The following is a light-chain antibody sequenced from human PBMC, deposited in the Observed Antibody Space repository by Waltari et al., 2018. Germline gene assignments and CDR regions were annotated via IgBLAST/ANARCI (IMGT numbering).Light chain of an antibody. CDR3: QTWVTGIRVI. CDR1: SGHSTYA. V-gene: IGLV4-69*01. Sequence: QLVLTQSPSASASLVASVTPTCTPRSGHSTYAIDWHPHQPDKGPRYLMKVDSGGSYTQGDGISDRFSGSSSGTERYLTISSLQSDDEADYYCQTWVTGIRVIFGGGTKLTVL. J-gene: IGLJ2*01. CDR2: VDSGGSY.